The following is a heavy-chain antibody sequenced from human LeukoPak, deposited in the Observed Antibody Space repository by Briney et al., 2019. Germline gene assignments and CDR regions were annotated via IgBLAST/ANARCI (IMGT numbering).Heavy chain of an antibody. CDR3: ARSSYYDSSGYLDY. CDR1: GGSISSGSYY. Sequence: PSETLSLTCTVSGGSISSGSYYWSWLRQPAGKGLEWIGRIYTSGSTNYNLSPKGRVTISVDTTKNSFSLKLSSVAAADTAVYYCARSSYYDSSGYLDYWGQGTLVTVSS. D-gene: IGHD3-22*01. V-gene: IGHV4-61*02. CDR2: IYTSGST. J-gene: IGHJ4*02.